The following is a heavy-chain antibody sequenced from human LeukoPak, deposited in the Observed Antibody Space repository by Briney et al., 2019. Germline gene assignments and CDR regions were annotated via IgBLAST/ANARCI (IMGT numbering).Heavy chain of an antibody. D-gene: IGHD3-16*01. CDR1: GGSFSSYY. Sequence: PSGTLSLTCTVSGGSFSSYYWTWIRQPAGKGLEWIGRIYTSGSTNYNPSRKSRVTMSVDTSKNQFSLKLSSVTAADTAVYYCARDGGGNWFDPWGQGTLVTVSS. V-gene: IGHV4-4*07. CDR2: IYTSGST. J-gene: IGHJ5*02. CDR3: ARDGGGNWFDP.